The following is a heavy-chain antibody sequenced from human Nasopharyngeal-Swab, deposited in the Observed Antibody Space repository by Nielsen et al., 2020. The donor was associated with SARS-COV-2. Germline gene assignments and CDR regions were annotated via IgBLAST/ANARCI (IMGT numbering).Heavy chain of an antibody. CDR2: IHHSGRT. Sequence: GSLRLSCTVSGGSISLDNWWTWVRQSPGKGLEWIAEIHHSGRTKSNASLKSRVAISVDKSNNQFSLKLSSVTTADTAVYYCARDFPQILSGYISDALDIWGPGTMVTVSS. CDR1: GGSISLDNW. V-gene: IGHV4-4*02. CDR3: ARDFPQILSGYISDALDI. J-gene: IGHJ3*02. D-gene: IGHD3-9*01.